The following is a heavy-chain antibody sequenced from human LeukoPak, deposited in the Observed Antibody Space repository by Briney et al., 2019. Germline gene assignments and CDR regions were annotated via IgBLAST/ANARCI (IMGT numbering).Heavy chain of an antibody. CDR1: GYTFSSYA. D-gene: IGHD2-15*01. CDR2: LSSDGSNK. Sequence: GGSLRLSCTASGYTFSSYAMQWVRQAPGKGLEWVAVLSSDGSNKYYTDSVKGRFTISRDNSKDTLYLQMNSLRVEDTALYYCAKGGEICSGGSCSPGYWGQGTLVTVSS. V-gene: IGHV3-30*04. CDR3: AKGGEICSGGSCSPGY. J-gene: IGHJ4*02.